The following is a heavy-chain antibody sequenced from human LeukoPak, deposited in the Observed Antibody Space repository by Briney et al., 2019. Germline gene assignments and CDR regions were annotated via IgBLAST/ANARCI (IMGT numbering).Heavy chain of an antibody. V-gene: IGHV3-9*01. CDR2: ISWSSGSI. D-gene: IGHD5-24*01. CDR3: AKEGLEERWLHPPFEY. Sequence: QAGGSLRLSCAASGFTFDDYAMHWVRQAPGKGLEWVSGISWSSGSIGYADSVKGRFTISRDNAKNSLYLQMNSLRAEDTALYYCAKEGLEERWLHPPFEYWGQGTLVTVSS. J-gene: IGHJ4*02. CDR1: GFTFDDYA.